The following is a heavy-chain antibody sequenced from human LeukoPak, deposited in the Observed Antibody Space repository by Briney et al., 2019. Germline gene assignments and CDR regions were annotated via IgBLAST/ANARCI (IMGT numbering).Heavy chain of an antibody. CDR1: DGSISSSSYY. J-gene: IGHJ4*02. D-gene: IGHD5-18*01. CDR2: FYYSGST. Sequence: PSETLSLTCTVSDGSISSSSYYWAWIRQPPGKGPGWIGSFYYSGSTYHNPSLQSRVTISGDTSKNQFSLKVSSVTAADTAVYYCARTHGYSYGYFDYWGQGTLVTVSS. V-gene: IGHV4-39*01. CDR3: ARTHGYSYGYFDY.